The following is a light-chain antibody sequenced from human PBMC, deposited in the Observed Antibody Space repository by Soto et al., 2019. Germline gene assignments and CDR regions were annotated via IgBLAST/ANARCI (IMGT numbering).Light chain of an antibody. CDR2: AAS. Sequence: DIPMTQSPSSLSASVGDRVTITCRASQSISSYLNWYQQKPGKAPKLLIYAASSLQSGVTSRLSGSGSGTDFTLTISSLQPEDFATYYCQQSYSTRLTFGPATKVDIK. V-gene: IGKV1-39*01. CDR1: QSISSY. CDR3: QQSYSTRLT. J-gene: IGKJ3*01.